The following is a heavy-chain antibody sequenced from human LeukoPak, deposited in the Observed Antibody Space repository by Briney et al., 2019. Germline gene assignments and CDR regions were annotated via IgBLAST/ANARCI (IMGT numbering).Heavy chain of an antibody. D-gene: IGHD2-15*01. CDR3: VRVGLTNGGFFDP. J-gene: IGHJ5*02. V-gene: IGHV3-74*01. CDR2: ISNDGSIT. Sequence: PGGSLRLSCAASGFTFSIYWMHWVRQAPGKGLVWVSRISNDGSITTYADSVKGRFTISRDNAKNTLYLQMNSLGAEDTAVYYCVRVGLTNGGFFDPWGQRSLVTVSS. CDR1: GFTFSIYW.